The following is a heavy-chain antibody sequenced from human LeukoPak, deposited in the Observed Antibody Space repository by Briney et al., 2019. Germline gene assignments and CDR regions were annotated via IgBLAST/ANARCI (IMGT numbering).Heavy chain of an antibody. CDR2: IYYSGST. CDR3: ARQGENYSSFDY. D-gene: IGHD1-7*01. Sequence: GSLRLSCAASGFTFSSYSMNWVRQPPGKGLEGIGSIYYSGSTYYNPSLKSRLTISVDTSKNQFSLKLSSATAADTAVYYCARQGENYSSFDYWGQGTVVTVSS. J-gene: IGHJ4*02. CDR1: GFTFSSYSMN. V-gene: IGHV4-39*01.